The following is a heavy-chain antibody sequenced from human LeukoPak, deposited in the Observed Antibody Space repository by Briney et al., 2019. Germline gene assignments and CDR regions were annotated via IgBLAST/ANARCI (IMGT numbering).Heavy chain of an antibody. D-gene: IGHD6-13*01. V-gene: IGHV1-8*01. CDR1: GYTFTSYD. CDR3: ARAPMGYSSSWYFYYYYYGMDV. J-gene: IGHJ6*02. CDR2: MNPNSGNT. Sequence: VASVKVSCKASGYTFTSYDINWVRQATGQGLEWMGWMNPNSGNTGYAQKFQGRVTMTRNTSISTAYMELSSLRSEDTAVYYCARAPMGYSSSWYFYYYYYGMDVWGQGTTVTVSS.